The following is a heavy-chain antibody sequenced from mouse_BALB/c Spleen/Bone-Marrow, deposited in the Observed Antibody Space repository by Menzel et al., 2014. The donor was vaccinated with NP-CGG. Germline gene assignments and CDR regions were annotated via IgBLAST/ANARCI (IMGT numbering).Heavy chain of an antibody. CDR3: TRRGTGNAMDY. J-gene: IGHJ4*01. CDR1: GYTFXSYW. D-gene: IGHD3-3*01. CDR2: IYPSDSYT. V-gene: IGHV1-69*02. Sequence: QVQLKESGAELVRPGASVKLSCKASGYTFXSYWINWVKQRPGQGLEWIGNIYPSDSYTNYNQKFKDKATLTVDKSSSTAYMQLSSPTSEDSAVYYCTRRGTGNAMDYWGQGTSVTVSS.